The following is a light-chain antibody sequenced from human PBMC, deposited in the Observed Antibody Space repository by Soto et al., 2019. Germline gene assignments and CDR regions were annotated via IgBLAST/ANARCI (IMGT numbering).Light chain of an antibody. CDR3: QHSSPYT. CDR2: GAS. Sequence: EIVLTQSPGTLSLSPGERATLSCRASQSVSSNYLAWYQQKPGQAPSLLIYGASSRATGIPDRFSGSGSGTDFTLTISRLEPEDFAVYYCQHSSPYTFGQGTKLEI. J-gene: IGKJ2*01. CDR1: QSVSSNY. V-gene: IGKV3-20*01.